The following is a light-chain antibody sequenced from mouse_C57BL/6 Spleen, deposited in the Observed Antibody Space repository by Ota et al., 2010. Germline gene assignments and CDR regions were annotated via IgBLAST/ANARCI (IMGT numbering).Light chain of an antibody. CDR1: QSLLLTSNQKNY. V-gene: IGKV1-99*01. Sequence: VMTQSPSSLAVSVGQKVTMSCKSSQSLLLTSNQKNYLDWYLQKPGQSPQLLIYLVSNRFSGVPDRFSGSGSGTDFTLKISRVEAEDLGVYYCFQGSHVPWTFGGGTKLEIK. CDR3: FQGSHVPWT. J-gene: IGKJ1*01. CDR2: LVS.